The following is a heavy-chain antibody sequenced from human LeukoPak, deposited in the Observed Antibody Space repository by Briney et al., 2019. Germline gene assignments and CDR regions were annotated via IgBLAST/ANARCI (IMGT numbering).Heavy chain of an antibody. J-gene: IGHJ4*02. D-gene: IGHD1-26*01. V-gene: IGHV1-24*01. CDR1: GYTLTELS. CDR2: FDPEDGET. Sequence: VSVKVSCKVSGYTLTELSIHWVRQAPGKGLEWMGGFDPEDGETIYAQKFQGRVTMTEDTSTDTAYMELSSLISEDTAVYYCATTIVVMNAIDYWGQGTLVTVSS. CDR3: ATTIVVMNAIDY.